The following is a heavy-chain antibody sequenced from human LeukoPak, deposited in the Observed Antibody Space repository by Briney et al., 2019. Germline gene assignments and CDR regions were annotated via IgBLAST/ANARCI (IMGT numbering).Heavy chain of an antibody. V-gene: IGHV4-39*01. CDR1: GGSISSSSYY. CDR2: IYYSGST. Sequence: PSETLSLTCTVSGGSISSSSYYWGWIRQPPGKGLEWIGSIYYSGSTYYNPSLKSRVTISVDTSKNQFSLKLSSVTAADTAVYYCARGLFGVRDYWGQGTLVTVSS. D-gene: IGHD3-3*01. J-gene: IGHJ4*02. CDR3: ARGLFGVRDY.